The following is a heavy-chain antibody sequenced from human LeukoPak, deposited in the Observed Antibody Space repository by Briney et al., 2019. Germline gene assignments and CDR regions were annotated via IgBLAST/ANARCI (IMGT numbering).Heavy chain of an antibody. CDR2: IWYDGSNK. Sequence: PGRSLRLSCAASGFTFSSYGMHWVRQAPGKGLEWVAVIWYDGSNKYYADSVKGRFTISRDNAKNSLYLQMNSLRAEDTAVYYCARELTGTNWFDPWGQGTLVTVSS. D-gene: IGHD1-7*01. V-gene: IGHV3-33*01. CDR1: GFTFSSYG. CDR3: ARELTGTNWFDP. J-gene: IGHJ5*02.